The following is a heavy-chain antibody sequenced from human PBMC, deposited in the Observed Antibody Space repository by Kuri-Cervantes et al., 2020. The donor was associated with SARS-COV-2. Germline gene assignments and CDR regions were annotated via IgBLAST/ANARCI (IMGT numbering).Heavy chain of an antibody. V-gene: IGHV3-30*04. Sequence: GESLKISCAASGFTFSSYAMHWVRQAPGKGLEWVAVISYDGRNKYYADSVKGRFTISRDNSKNSLFLQMNSLRAEDMAMYYCAKERGYGYGFDIWGQGTMVTVSS. CDR1: GFTFSSYA. J-gene: IGHJ3*02. CDR2: ISYDGRNK. D-gene: IGHD3-10*01. CDR3: AKERGYGYGFDI.